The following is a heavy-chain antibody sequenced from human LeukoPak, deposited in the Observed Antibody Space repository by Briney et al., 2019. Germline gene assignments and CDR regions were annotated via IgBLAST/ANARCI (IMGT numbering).Heavy chain of an antibody. V-gene: IGHV3-74*01. CDR3: ARDRYGSRFGEFGY. D-gene: IGHD3-10*01. J-gene: IGHJ4*02. Sequence: GGSLRLSCPASGFTFSSYWMHWFRQVPGKGLVWFSRINSDGSSTSYADSVKGRFTISRDNAKNTLYLQMNSLRAEDTAVYYCARDRYGSRFGEFGYWGQGTLVTVSS. CDR1: GFTFSSYW. CDR2: INSDGSST.